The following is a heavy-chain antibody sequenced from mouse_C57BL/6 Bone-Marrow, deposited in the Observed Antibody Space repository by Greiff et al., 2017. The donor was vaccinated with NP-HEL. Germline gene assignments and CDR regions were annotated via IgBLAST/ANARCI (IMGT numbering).Heavy chain of an antibody. CDR3: AIGDWDVGAMDY. V-gene: IGHV1-74*01. J-gene: IGHJ4*01. CDR1: GYTFTSYW. CDR2: IHPSDSDT. D-gene: IGHD4-1*01. Sequence: QVHVKQPGAELVKPGASVKVSCKASGYTFTSYWMHWVKQRPGQGLEWIGRIHPSDSDTNYNQKFKGKATLTVDKSSSTAYMQLSSLTSEDSAVYYCAIGDWDVGAMDYWGQGTSVTVSS.